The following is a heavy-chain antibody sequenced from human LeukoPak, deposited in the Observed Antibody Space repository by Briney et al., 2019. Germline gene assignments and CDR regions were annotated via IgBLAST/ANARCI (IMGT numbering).Heavy chain of an antibody. V-gene: IGHV3-11*01. D-gene: IGHD4-11*01. CDR1: GFTFSNYY. J-gene: IGHJ6*03. CDR3: ARGVTVYAKVVFYMDV. Sequence: GGSLRLSCAASGFTFSNYYMSWIRQAPGKGLEWVSYISSSGSTIYYADSVKGRFTISRDNAKNSLYLQMNSLRAEDTAVYYCARGVTVYAKVVFYMDVWGKGTTVTVSS. CDR2: ISSSGSTI.